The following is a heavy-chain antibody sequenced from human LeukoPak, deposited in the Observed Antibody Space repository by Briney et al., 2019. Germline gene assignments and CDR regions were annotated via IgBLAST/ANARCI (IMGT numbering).Heavy chain of an antibody. D-gene: IGHD2-15*01. CDR2: TYYRSRWYN. CDR1: GDSVSSNSAA. J-gene: IGHJ6*02. Sequence: SQTLSLTCAISGDSVSSNSAAWNWIRQSPSRGLEWLGRTYYRSRWYNDYAVSVRSRITINPDTSKTQFSLQLNSVPPEDTAVYYCARGDCSGGSCHYGMDVWGQGTTVTVSS. V-gene: IGHV6-1*01. CDR3: ARGDCSGGSCHYGMDV.